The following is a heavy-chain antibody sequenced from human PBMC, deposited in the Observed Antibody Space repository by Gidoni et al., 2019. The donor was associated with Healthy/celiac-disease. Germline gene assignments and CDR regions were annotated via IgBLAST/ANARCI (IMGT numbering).Heavy chain of an antibody. J-gene: IGHJ4*02. CDR1: GYTFTSYY. Sequence: QVQLVQSGAEVKKPGASVKVSCKASGYTFTSYYMHWVRQAPGQGLEWMGIINPSGGSTSYAQKFQGRVTMTRDTSTSTVYMELSSLRSEDTAVYYCARASSNLRYSGSYFDYWGQGTLVTVSS. CDR2: INPSGGST. CDR3: ARASSNLRYSGSYFDY. D-gene: IGHD1-26*01. V-gene: IGHV1-46*01.